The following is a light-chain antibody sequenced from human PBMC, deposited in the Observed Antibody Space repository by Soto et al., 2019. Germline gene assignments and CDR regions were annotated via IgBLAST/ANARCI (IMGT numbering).Light chain of an antibody. J-gene: IGKJ3*01. Sequence: EIVLTQSPGTLSLSPGERATLSCRASQSVSSSYLAWYQQKPGQAPRLLLYGASSRATGIPDWFSGSGSGTDFTLTISRLEPEDFAVYYCQQYGSSLFTFGPGPKVDIK. CDR3: QQYGSSLFT. CDR2: GAS. V-gene: IGKV3-20*01. CDR1: QSVSSSY.